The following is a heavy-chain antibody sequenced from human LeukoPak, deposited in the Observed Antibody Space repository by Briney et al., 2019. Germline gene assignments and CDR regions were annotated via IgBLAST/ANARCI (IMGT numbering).Heavy chain of an antibody. J-gene: IGHJ4*02. CDR2: INPSGGST. V-gene: IGHV1-46*01. Sequence: ASVKVSCKASGYTFTSYYMHWVRQAPGQGLEWMGIINPSGGSTSYAQKFQGRVTMTRDTSTSTVYMELSSLRSEDTAAYYCARERVDTANARPEGFFQYYFDYWGQGTLVTVSS. CDR3: ARERVDTANARPEGFFQYYFDY. CDR1: GYTFTSYY. D-gene: IGHD5-18*01.